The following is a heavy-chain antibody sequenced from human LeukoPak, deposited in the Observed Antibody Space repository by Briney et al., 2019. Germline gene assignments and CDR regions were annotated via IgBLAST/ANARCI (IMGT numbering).Heavy chain of an antibody. CDR3: ARDRDGDYYFDY. J-gene: IGHJ4*02. CDR2: IYYSGST. Sequence: KPSETLSLTCTVSGGSISSSSYYWGWIRQPPGKGLEWIGSIYYSGSTYYNPSLKSRVTISVDTSKNQFSLKLSSVTAADTAVYYCARDRDGDYYFDYWGQGTLVTVSS. D-gene: IGHD4-17*01. V-gene: IGHV4-39*07. CDR1: GGSISSSSYY.